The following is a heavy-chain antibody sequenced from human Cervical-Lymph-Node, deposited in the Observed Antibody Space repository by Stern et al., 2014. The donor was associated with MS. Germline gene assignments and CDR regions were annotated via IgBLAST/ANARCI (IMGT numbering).Heavy chain of an antibody. Sequence: QVQLLQSGAEVKKPGSSVKVSCKASGGTFSSYAISWVRQAPGQGLEWMGGIIPIFGTANYAQKFQGRVTITADESTSTAYMELSSLRSEDTAVYYCARTYYDFWSGYYKYYYGMDVWGQGTTVTVSS. CDR2: IIPIFGTA. J-gene: IGHJ6*02. CDR3: ARTYYDFWSGYYKYYYGMDV. D-gene: IGHD3-3*01. CDR1: GGTFSSYA. V-gene: IGHV1-69*01.